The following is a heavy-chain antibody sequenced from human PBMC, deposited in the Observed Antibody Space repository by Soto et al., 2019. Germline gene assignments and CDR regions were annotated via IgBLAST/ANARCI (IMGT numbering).Heavy chain of an antibody. V-gene: IGHV4-59*01. D-gene: IGHD5-18*01. CDR3: ARGVQLWSHYFDY. CDR1: GGSISSYY. CDR2: IYYSGST. J-gene: IGHJ4*02. Sequence: SETLSLTCTVSGGSISSYYWSWIRQPPGKGLEWIGYIYYSGSTNYNPSLKSRVTISVDTSKNQFSLKLSSVTAADTAVYYCARGVQLWSHYFDYWGQGTLVTVSS.